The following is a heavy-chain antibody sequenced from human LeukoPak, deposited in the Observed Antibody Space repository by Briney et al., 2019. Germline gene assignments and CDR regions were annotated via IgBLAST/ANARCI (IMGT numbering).Heavy chain of an antibody. CDR2: ISSSSAIT. CDR1: GFTFSSYT. Sequence: GGSLRLSCAASGFTFSSYTMNWVRQAPGKGLEWVSDISSSSAITYYADSVKGRFTISRENAKSSLYLQMNSLRAEDTAVYYCARRLWSGPHYYYYYMDVWGKGTTVTVSS. V-gene: IGHV3-48*04. J-gene: IGHJ6*03. CDR3: ARRLWSGPHYYYYYMDV. D-gene: IGHD3-3*01.